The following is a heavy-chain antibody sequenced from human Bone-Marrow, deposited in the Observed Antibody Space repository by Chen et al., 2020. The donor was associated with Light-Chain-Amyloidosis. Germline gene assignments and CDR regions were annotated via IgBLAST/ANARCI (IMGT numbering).Heavy chain of an antibody. CDR2: IIPIFGTA. Sequence: QVQLVQSGAEVKKPGSSVKVSCKASGGTFSSYAISWVRQAPGQGLEWMGGIIPIFGTANYAQKFQGRVTITADESTSTAYMELSSLRSEDTAVYYCARALSLGYCGSTSCPDYYYYGMDVWGQGTTVTVSS. CDR3: ARALSLGYCGSTSCPDYYYYGMDV. D-gene: IGHD2-2*01. CDR1: GGTFSSYA. V-gene: IGHV1-69*01. J-gene: IGHJ6*02.